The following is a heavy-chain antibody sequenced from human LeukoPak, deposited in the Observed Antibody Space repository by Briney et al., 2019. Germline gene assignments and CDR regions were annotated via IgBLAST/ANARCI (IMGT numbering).Heavy chain of an antibody. CDR2: ISGSGGST. CDR3: AKRPFFSPYFDY. Sequence: GGSLRLSCAASGFTFSSYAMSWVRQAPGKGLEWVSAISGSGGSTYYADSVKGRFTISRDNSKNTLYMQMNSLRAEDTAVYYCAKRPFFSPYFDYWGQGTLVTVSS. CDR1: GFTFSSYA. V-gene: IGHV3-23*01. J-gene: IGHJ4*02. D-gene: IGHD2/OR15-2a*01.